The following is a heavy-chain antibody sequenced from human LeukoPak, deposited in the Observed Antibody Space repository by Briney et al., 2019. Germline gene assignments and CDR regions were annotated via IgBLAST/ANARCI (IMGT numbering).Heavy chain of an antibody. J-gene: IGHJ6*04. CDR2: IYYSGST. CDR3: ARDQIYGSGSHRYYYGMDV. CDR1: GGSISSYY. V-gene: IGHV4-59*01. D-gene: IGHD3-10*01. Sequence: LETLSLTCTVSGGSISSYYWSWIRQPPGKGLEWIGYIYYSGSTNYNPSLKSRVTISVDTSKNQFSLKLSSVTAADTAVYYCARDQIYGSGSHRYYYGMDVWGKGTTVTVSS.